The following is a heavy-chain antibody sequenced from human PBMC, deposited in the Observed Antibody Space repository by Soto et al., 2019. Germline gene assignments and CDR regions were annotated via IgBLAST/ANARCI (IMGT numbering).Heavy chain of an antibody. CDR2: ISWDGGST. J-gene: IGHJ6*02. V-gene: IGHV3-43*01. D-gene: IGHD3-3*01. CDR3: AKDIEVGTYYDFWSGYYIREAGMDV. Sequence: GGSLRLSCAASGFTFDDYTMHWVRQAPGKGLEWVSLISWDGGSTYYADSVKGRFTISRDNSKNSLYLQMNSLRTEDTALYYCAKDIEVGTYYDFWSGYYIREAGMDVWGQGTTVTASS. CDR1: GFTFDDYT.